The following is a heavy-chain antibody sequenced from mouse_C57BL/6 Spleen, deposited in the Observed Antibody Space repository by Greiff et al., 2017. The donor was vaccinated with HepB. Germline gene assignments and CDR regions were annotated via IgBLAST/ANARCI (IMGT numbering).Heavy chain of an antibody. V-gene: IGHV1-39*01. J-gene: IGHJ4*01. Sequence: LQQSGPELVKPGASVKISCKASGYSFTDYNMNWVKQSNGKSLEWIGVINPNYGTTSYNQKFKGKATLTVDQSSSTAYMQLNSLTSEDSAVYYCAREGLRRDYYAMDYWGQGTSVTVSS. CDR1: GYSFTDYN. CDR3: AREGLRRDYYAMDY. CDR2: INPNYGTT. D-gene: IGHD2-4*01.